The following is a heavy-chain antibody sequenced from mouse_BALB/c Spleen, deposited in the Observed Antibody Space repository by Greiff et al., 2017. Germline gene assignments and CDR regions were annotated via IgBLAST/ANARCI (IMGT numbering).Heavy chain of an antibody. J-gene: IGHJ1*01. CDR3: ARSSYYGSSYWYFDV. Sequence: VQLQQSAAELARPGASVKMSCKASGYTFTSYTMHWVKQRPGQGLEWIGYINPSSGYTEYNQKFKDKTTLTADKSSSTAYMQLSSLTSEDSAVYYCARSSYYGSSYWYFDVWGAGTTVTVSS. D-gene: IGHD1-1*01. CDR1: GYTFTSYT. V-gene: IGHV1-4*02. CDR2: INPSSGYT.